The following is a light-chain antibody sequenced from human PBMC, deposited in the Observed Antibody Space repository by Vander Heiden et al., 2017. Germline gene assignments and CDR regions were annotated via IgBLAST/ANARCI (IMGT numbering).Light chain of an antibody. Sequence: QSALTQPPSASGSPGQSVTISCTGTSNDVGGYNYVSWYQHHPGKAPKLMIYEVSKRPSVVPGRFSGSKSGNTASLTVSGLQAEDEADYYCSSYTGSNNLIFGGGTKLTVL. J-gene: IGLJ2*01. CDR1: SNDVGGYNY. CDR3: SSYTGSNNLI. CDR2: EVS. V-gene: IGLV2-8*01.